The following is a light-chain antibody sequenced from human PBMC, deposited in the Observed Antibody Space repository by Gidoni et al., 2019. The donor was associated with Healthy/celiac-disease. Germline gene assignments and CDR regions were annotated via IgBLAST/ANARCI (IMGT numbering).Light chain of an antibody. Sequence: SYELTPPPSVSVSPGQTARNTCSGNALPKQYAYWYQQKPGHAPVLVIYKDSERPSGIPERFSGSSSGTTVTLTISGVQAEDEADYYCQSADSSGTWVFGGGTKLTVL. J-gene: IGLJ3*02. CDR1: ALPKQY. CDR3: QSADSSGTWV. V-gene: IGLV3-25*03. CDR2: KDS.